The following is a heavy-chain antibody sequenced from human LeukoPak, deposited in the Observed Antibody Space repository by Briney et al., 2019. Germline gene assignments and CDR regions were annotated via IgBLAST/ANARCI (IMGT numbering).Heavy chain of an antibody. D-gene: IGHD3-3*01. CDR2: ISAYNGNT. V-gene: IGHV1-18*01. Sequence: ASVKVSCKASGYTFTSYGISWVRQAPGQGLEWMGWISAYNGNTNYAQKLQGRVTMTTDTSTSTAYMQLRSLRSDDTAVYYCARVDRHYDFWSGPRHFDYWGQGTLVTVSS. CDR1: GYTFTSYG. J-gene: IGHJ4*02. CDR3: ARVDRHYDFWSGPRHFDY.